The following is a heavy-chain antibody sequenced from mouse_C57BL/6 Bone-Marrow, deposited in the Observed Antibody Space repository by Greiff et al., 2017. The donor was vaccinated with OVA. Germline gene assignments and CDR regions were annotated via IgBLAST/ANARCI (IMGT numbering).Heavy chain of an antibody. CDR1: GYTFTDYN. CDR2: INPNTGGT. V-gene: IGHV1-22*01. J-gene: IGHJ3*01. Sequence: EVQRVESGPELVKPGASVKMSCKASGYTFTDYNMHWVKQSHGKSLEWIGYINPNTGGTSYNQKFKGKATLTVNKSSSTAYMELRSLTSEDSAVYYCARDYGNYFLWFAYWGQGTLVTVSA. CDR3: ARDYGNYFLWFAY. D-gene: IGHD2-1*01.